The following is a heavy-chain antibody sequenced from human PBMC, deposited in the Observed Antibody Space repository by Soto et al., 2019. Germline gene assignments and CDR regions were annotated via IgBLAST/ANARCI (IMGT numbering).Heavy chain of an antibody. Sequence: PSETLSLTCTVSGGSINNYYWIWLRQPPGKGLEWIGLIHYTGNTNYNPSLKSRVTISVDTSKNQFSLKLNSVTAADTAVYYCAREPGSSGYPFDYWGQGTLVTVSS. V-gene: IGHV4-59*01. D-gene: IGHD3-22*01. CDR1: GGSINNYY. J-gene: IGHJ4*02. CDR3: AREPGSSGYPFDY. CDR2: IHYTGNT.